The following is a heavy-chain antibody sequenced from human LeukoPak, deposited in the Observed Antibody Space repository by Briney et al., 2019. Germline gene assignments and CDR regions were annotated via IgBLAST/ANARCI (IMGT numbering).Heavy chain of an antibody. CDR2: INPNSGGT. D-gene: IGHD6-6*01. Sequence: ASVTVSFKSSVYTFTYYYMHWVRQAPGQGLEWMGWINPNSGGTNFAQKFQDRVTMTWDTSIGTAYMELSRLRSDDTAVYYCARGAFSSSSGYKYYYMYVWGKGTTVTVSS. CDR3: ARGAFSSSSGYKYYYMYV. V-gene: IGHV1-2*02. J-gene: IGHJ6*03. CDR1: VYTFTYYY.